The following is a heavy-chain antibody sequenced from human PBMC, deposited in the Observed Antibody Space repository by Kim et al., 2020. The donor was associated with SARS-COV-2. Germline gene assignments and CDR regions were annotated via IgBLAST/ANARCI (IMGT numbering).Heavy chain of an antibody. V-gene: IGHV2-70*17. Sequence: SGPTLVNPTQTLTLTCTFSGFSLSTRGMCVSWIRQPPGKALEWLARIDWDDDKFYSTSMKTRLTISKDTSKNQVALSMTNMDPVDTGTYYCARIRCDCRSRSCQAAYFDYWGQGTLVTVSS. CDR2: IDWDDDK. D-gene: IGHD2-2*01. CDR1: GFSLSTRGMC. J-gene: IGHJ4*02. CDR3: ARIRCDCRSRSCQAAYFDY.